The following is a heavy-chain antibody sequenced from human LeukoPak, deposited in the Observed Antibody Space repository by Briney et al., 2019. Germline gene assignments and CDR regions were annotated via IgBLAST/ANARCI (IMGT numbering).Heavy chain of an antibody. Sequence: PGGSLRLSCAASGFTVSSNYMSWVRQAPGKGLEWVSVIYSGGSTYCADSVKGRSPISRDNSKNTLYLQMNSLRAEDTAVYYCARDRGGSSWDYWGQGTLVTVSS. V-gene: IGHV3-53*01. D-gene: IGHD6-13*01. CDR1: GFTVSSNY. CDR2: IYSGGST. CDR3: ARDRGGSSWDY. J-gene: IGHJ4*02.